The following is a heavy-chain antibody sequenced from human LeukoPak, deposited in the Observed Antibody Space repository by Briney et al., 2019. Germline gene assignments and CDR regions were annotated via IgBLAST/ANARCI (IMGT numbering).Heavy chain of an antibody. Sequence: GGSLRLSCAASGFTFSSYSMNWVRQAPGKGLEWVSYISSSSSTIYYADSVKGRFTISRDNARNSLYLQMDGLRPEDTAVYYCARDGKGIVVVPAAREDYYYYYGMDVWGQGTTVTVSS. CDR2: ISSSSSTI. D-gene: IGHD2-2*01. V-gene: IGHV3-48*04. CDR1: GFTFSSYS. J-gene: IGHJ6*02. CDR3: ARDGKGIVVVPAAREDYYYYYGMDV.